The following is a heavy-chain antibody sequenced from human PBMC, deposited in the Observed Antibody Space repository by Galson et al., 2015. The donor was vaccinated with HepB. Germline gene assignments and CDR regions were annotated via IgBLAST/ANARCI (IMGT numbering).Heavy chain of an antibody. CDR1: GFSFSSYN. V-gene: IGHV3-21*01. CDR3: AREAGREAVAKEGAFDI. D-gene: IGHD6-19*01. CDR2: IDTSSSYI. J-gene: IGHJ3*02. Sequence: SLRLSCAASGFSFSSYNMNWVRQAPGRGLEWVSFIDTSSSYISHAESVKGRFTISRDNAKNSLYLQMNSLRVEDTAVYYCAREAGREAVAKEGAFDIWGQGTMVTVSS.